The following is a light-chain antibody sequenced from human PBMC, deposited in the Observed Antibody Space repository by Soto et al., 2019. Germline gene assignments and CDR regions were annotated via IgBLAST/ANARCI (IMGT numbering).Light chain of an antibody. CDR1: QSISSW. CDR3: QQYNSYSPWT. Sequence: DIQMTQSPSTLSASVGDRVTITCRASQSISSWLAWYQQKPGKAPKLLIYDASSLESGVPSRFSGSGSGTELTLTISGLQPDDFATDYCQQYNSYSPWTFGQGTKVEIK. V-gene: IGKV1-5*01. CDR2: DAS. J-gene: IGKJ1*01.